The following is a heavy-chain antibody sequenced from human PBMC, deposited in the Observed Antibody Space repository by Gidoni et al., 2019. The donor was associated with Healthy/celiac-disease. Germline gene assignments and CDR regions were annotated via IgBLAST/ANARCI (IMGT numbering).Heavy chain of an antibody. J-gene: IGHJ3*02. Sequence: EVQLVESGGGFIQPGGSLRLSCEASGFSVRSDYMSWVRQAPGKGLDWVSVIYSCGSTYYADAVKGRFTIPRDNSKNTLYLQMNSRRAEDTAVYYCARDRGIAAAGTAGAFDIWGQGTMVTVSS. CDR2: IYSCGST. CDR3: ARDRGIAAAGTAGAFDI. V-gene: IGHV3-53*01. D-gene: IGHD6-13*01. CDR1: GFSVRSDY.